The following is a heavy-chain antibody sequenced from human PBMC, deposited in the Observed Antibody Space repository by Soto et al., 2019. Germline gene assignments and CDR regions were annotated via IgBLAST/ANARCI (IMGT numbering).Heavy chain of an antibody. CDR1: GFTFSSYA. D-gene: IGHD2-2*01. CDR3: AKDQVVVVPAAMMAYYSYYMDV. V-gene: IGHV3-23*01. J-gene: IGHJ6*03. CDR2: ISGSGGST. Sequence: PGGSLRLSCAASGFTFSSYAMSWVRQAPGKGLEWVSAISGSGGSTYYADSVKGRFTISRDSSKNTLYLQMNSLRAEDTAVYYCAKDQVVVVPAAMMAYYSYYMDVWGKGTTVTVSS.